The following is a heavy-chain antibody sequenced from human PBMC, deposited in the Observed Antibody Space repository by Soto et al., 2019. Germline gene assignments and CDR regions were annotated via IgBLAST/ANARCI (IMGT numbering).Heavy chain of an antibody. J-gene: IGHJ4*02. CDR1: GFTFTDYW. Sequence: PREALKSSCKASGFTFTDYWIGWLRQMPGKGLEWMGIIFPDDSDIKYSTSFQGQVIISADRSITTAYLQMSSLKASDTAIYYCAKLPPRAQSLVRYYFDYWGQGTPVTVSS. V-gene: IGHV5-51*01. CDR2: IFPDDSDI. D-gene: IGHD3-10*01. CDR3: AKLPPRAQSLVRYYFDY.